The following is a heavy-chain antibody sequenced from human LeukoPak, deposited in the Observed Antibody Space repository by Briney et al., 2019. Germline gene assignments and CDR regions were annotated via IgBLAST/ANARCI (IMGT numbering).Heavy chain of an antibody. CDR2: ISGSGGST. CDR1: GFTFSSYA. CDR3: AKDQGITMIVASKNFDY. J-gene: IGHJ4*02. Sequence: GGSLRLSCAASGFTFSSYAMSWVRQAPGKGLEWVSAISGSGGSTYYADSVKGRFTISIDNSKNTLYLQMNSLRAEDTAVYYCAKDQGITMIVASKNFDYWGQGTLVTVSS. D-gene: IGHD3-22*01. V-gene: IGHV3-23*01.